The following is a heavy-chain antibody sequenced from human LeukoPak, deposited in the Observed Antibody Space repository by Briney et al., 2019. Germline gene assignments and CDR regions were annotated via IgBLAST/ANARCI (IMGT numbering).Heavy chain of an antibody. CDR2: INWIVVST. CDR3: AKGKDTLNPYWYFDV. V-gene: IGHV3-20*04. J-gene: IGHJ2*01. CDR1: GFSSDDYA. D-gene: IGHD5-18*01. Sequence: GGSRRLSCPPSGFSSDDYATSCVRQPPRKWREWVSCINWIVVSTGYADSVKGRFTISRDNTKNSLFLQLNSLRAEDTAFYYCAKGKDTLNPYWYFDVWG.